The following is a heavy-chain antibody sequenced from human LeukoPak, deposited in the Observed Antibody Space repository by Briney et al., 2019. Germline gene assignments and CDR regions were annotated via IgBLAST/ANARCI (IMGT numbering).Heavy chain of an antibody. CDR1: GFTFSSYA. CDR3: AKGGDIVVVPAAFDI. V-gene: IGHV3-23*01. D-gene: IGHD2-2*01. J-gene: IGHJ3*02. Sequence: PGGSLRLSCAASGFTFSSYAMSWVRQAPGKGLEWVSAISGSGGSTYYADSVKGRFTISRDNSKNTLYLQTNSLRAEDTAVYYCAKGGDIVVVPAAFDIWGQGTMVTVSS. CDR2: ISGSGGST.